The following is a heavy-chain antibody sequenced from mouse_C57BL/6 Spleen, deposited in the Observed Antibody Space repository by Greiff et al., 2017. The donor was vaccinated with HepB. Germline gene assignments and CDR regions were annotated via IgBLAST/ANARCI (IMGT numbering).Heavy chain of an antibody. CDR1: GYAFSSYW. Sequence: LVESGAELVKPGASVKISCKASGYAFSSYWMNWVKQRPGKGLEWIGQIYPGDGDTNYNGKFKGKATLTADKSSSTAYMQLSSLTSEDSAVYFCARGDWDASFFDYWGQGTTLTVSS. CDR2: IYPGDGDT. V-gene: IGHV1-80*01. D-gene: IGHD4-1*01. CDR3: ARGDWDASFFDY. J-gene: IGHJ2*01.